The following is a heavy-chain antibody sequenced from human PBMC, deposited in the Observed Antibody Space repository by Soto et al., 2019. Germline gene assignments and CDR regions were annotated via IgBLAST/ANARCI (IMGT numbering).Heavy chain of an antibody. V-gene: IGHV3-33*01. CDR3: ARVGITGTTFRGFDY. J-gene: IGHJ4*02. Sequence: QVQLVETGGGVVQPGRSLRLSCAASGFTFSIYGMHWGRQAPGKGLEWVALIWFDGSNKYYADSVKGRFTISRDNSKNTLYLQMNSLRAEDTAVYYGARVGITGTTFRGFDYWGQGTLVTVSS. D-gene: IGHD1-20*01. CDR2: IWFDGSNK. CDR1: GFTFSIYG.